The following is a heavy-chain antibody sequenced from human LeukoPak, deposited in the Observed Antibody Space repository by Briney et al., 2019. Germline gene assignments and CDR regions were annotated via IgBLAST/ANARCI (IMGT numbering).Heavy chain of an antibody. V-gene: IGHV4-34*01. Sequence: PSETLSLTCAVYGGSFSGYYWSWIRQPPGKGLEWIGEINHSGSTNYNPSLKSRVTISVDTSKNQFSLKLSSMTAADTAVYYCTRLVHDFWSFDLWGRGTLVTVSS. CDR2: INHSGST. D-gene: IGHD3-3*01. CDR1: GGSFSGYY. CDR3: TRLVHDFWSFDL. J-gene: IGHJ2*01.